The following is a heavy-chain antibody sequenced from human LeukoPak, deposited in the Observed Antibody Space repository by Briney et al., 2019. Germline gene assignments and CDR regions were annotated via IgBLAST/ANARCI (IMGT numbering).Heavy chain of an antibody. Sequence: SGPTLVKPTQTLTLTCTFSGFSHGTSGVAVGWIRQPPGKALEWLALIFWNNDTRLSPSLKNRLTITKDTSKNQVVLTMTNMVPVDTATYYCAHTRAAATAVPFDYWGQGTLVTVSS. D-gene: IGHD6-13*01. J-gene: IGHJ4*02. CDR1: GFSHGTSGVA. V-gene: IGHV2-5*01. CDR2: IFWNNDT. CDR3: AHTRAAATAVPFDY.